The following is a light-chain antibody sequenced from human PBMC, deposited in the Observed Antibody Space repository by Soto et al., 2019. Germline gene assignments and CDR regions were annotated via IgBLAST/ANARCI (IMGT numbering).Light chain of an antibody. CDR1: QSVSSSY. CDR3: QQYDRSPRT. V-gene: IGKV3-20*01. CDR2: GAS. Sequence: EIVLTQSPGTLSLSPGERATLFCRASQSVSSSYLAWYQQKPGQAPRLLIYGASSRATGIPDRFSGSGSGTEFILTISRLEPEDFAVYYCQQYDRSPRTFGQGTKVEIK. J-gene: IGKJ1*01.